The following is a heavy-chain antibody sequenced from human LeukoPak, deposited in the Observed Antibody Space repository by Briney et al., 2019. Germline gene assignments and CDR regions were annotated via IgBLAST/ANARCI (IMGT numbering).Heavy chain of an antibody. J-gene: IGHJ1*01. CDR1: GYTFTGYY. CDR2: INPNSGGT. D-gene: IGHD3-22*01. Sequence: ASVKVSCKASGYTFTGYYMHWVRQAPGQGLERMGWINPNSGGTNYAQKFQGRVTMTRDTSIGTAYMELNRLRSDDTAVYYCARGSYDSSDFEYFHHWGQGTLVTVSS. CDR3: ARGSYDSSDFEYFHH. V-gene: IGHV1-2*02.